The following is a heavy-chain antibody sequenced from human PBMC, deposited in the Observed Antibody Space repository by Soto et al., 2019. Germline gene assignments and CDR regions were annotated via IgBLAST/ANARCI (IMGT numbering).Heavy chain of an antibody. V-gene: IGHV3-7*01. CDR2: IKQDGSEK. J-gene: IGHJ6*03. CDR3: AREEEEEIVVVVAATALLDYYYHMDV. Sequence: GGSLRLSCAASGFTFSSYWMSWVRQAPGKGLEWVANIKQDGSEKYYVDSVKGRFTISRDNAKNSRYLQMNSLRAEDTAVYYCAREEEEEIVVVVAATALLDYYYHMDVWGKGTTVTVSS. D-gene: IGHD2-15*01. CDR1: GFTFSSYW.